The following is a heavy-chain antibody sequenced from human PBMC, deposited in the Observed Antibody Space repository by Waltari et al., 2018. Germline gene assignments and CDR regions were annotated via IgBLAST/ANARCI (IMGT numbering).Heavy chain of an antibody. D-gene: IGHD2-15*01. Sequence: QVQLVQSGAEVKKPGASVKVSCKASGYMFTTYGLTWVRQAPGKGLEGMGWISGYNGNTKYAQQFQGRVTMTIDTSTSTAYMELRSLRADDTAVYYRARGARMYFDNWGQGTLVTVSS. CDR3: ARGARMYFDN. CDR2: ISGYNGNT. V-gene: IGHV1-18*01. CDR1: GYMFTTYG. J-gene: IGHJ4*02.